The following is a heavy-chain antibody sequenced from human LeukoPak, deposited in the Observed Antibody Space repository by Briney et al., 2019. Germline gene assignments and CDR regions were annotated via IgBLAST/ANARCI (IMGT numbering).Heavy chain of an antibody. CDR1: GGTFSSYA. Sequence: SVKVSCKASGGTFSSYAISWEREAPGQGLERMGGIIPIFGTAKYAQKFQGRVTITTDESTSTAYMELSSLRSADTAVYYCARVKDAYKTNYHFYYYMDVWGKGTTVTVSS. J-gene: IGHJ6*03. V-gene: IGHV1-69*05. D-gene: IGHD5-24*01. CDR2: IIPIFGTA. CDR3: ARVKDAYKTNYHFYYYMDV.